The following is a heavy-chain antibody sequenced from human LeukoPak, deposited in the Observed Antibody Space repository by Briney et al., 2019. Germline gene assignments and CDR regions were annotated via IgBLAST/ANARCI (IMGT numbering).Heavy chain of an antibody. D-gene: IGHD6-13*01. CDR1: GGSISSNYYY. V-gene: IGHV4-39*07. CDR3: AREGQHLGYFDY. CDR2: ISYLGSS. J-gene: IGHJ4*02. Sequence: PSETLSLTCTVSGGSISSNYYYWGWIRQPPGKGLEWIGSISYLGSSYYNPSLQSRVTISGDTSKNQISLKLTSVTAADTAVYYCAREGQHLGYFDYWGQGTLVTVSS.